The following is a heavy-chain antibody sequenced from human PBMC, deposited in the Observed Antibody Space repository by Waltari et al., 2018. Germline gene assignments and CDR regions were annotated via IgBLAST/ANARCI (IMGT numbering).Heavy chain of an antibody. CDR2: IYYSGST. D-gene: IGHD6-19*01. J-gene: IGHJ4*02. V-gene: IGHV4-39*01. Sequence: QLQLQESGPGLVKPSETLSFTCTVSGGSLSSSSYYWGWIRQPPGKVLECIGSIYYSGSTYYNPSLKSRVTISVDTSKNQFSLKLSSVTAADTAVYYCATKRESSASGFDYWGQGTLVTVSS. CDR1: GGSLSSSSYY. CDR3: ATKRESSASGFDY.